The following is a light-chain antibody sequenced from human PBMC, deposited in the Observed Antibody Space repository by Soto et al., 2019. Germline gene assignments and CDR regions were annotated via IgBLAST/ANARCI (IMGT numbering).Light chain of an antibody. J-gene: IGKJ1*01. CDR3: QQYASSPPT. CDR2: GAS. V-gene: IGKV3-20*01. CDR1: QSVGNNY. Sequence: EIVLTQSPGTLSLSPGERATLSCRASQSVGNNYLAWSQQKPGQAPRLLIYGASNRATGIPDRFSGSGAGTDFTLTISILEPEDFAVYYCQQYASSPPTFGQGTKVEIK.